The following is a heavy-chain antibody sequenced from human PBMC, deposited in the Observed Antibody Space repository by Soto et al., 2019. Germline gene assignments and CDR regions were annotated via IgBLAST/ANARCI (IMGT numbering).Heavy chain of an antibody. CDR1: GGSFNTYY. D-gene: IGHD1-1*01. J-gene: IGHJ5*02. Sequence: SETLSLTCTVSGGSFNTYYWSWIRQPPGKGLEYIEFISYSGTTNYNPSLKSRLTMSVDTSRNQFSLKLVSVTAADTAVYYCASLSHWKFDPWRLGTLVTVPQ. CDR3: ASLSHWKFDP. CDR2: ISYSGTT. V-gene: IGHV4-59*08.